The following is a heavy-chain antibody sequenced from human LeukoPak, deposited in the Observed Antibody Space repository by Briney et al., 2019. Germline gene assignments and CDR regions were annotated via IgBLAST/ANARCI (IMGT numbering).Heavy chain of an antibody. J-gene: IGHJ3*02. CDR1: GYTFTSYG. CDR2: ISAYNGNT. D-gene: IGHD3-3*01. Sequence: ASVKVSCKASGYTFTSYGISWVRQAPGQGLEWMGWISAYNGNTNYAQKLQGRVTMTTDTSTSTAYMELRSLRSDDTAVYYCARTRPYYDFWSGAGDAFDIWDQGTMVTVSS. CDR3: ARTRPYYDFWSGAGDAFDI. V-gene: IGHV1-18*01.